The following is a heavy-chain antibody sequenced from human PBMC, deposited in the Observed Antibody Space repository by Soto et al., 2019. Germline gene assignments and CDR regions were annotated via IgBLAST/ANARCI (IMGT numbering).Heavy chain of an antibody. CDR1: GGSISTYY. V-gene: IGHV4-59*01. Sequence: SETLSLTCNISGGSISTYYWTWVRQSPRKGLEWIGYVSYLGDTNYNPSLKSRVTISVDTPKNQFSLNLGSVTAADTAMYYCASAGAGRAPISIWGPGTVVTVSS. J-gene: IGHJ3*02. CDR3: ASAGAGRAPISI. CDR2: VSYLGDT. D-gene: IGHD6-13*01.